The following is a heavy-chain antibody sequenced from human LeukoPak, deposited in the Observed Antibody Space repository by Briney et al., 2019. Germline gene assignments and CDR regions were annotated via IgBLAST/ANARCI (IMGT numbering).Heavy chain of an antibody. J-gene: IGHJ5*02. CDR2: INPNSGGT. CDR3: ARGLLWFGEPPGA. Sequence: ASVKVSCKASGYTFTGYYMHWVRQAPGQGLEWMGWINPNSGGTNYAQKFQGRVTMTRDTSISTAYMELSRLRSDDTAVYYCARGLLWFGEPPGAWGQGTLVTVSS. D-gene: IGHD3-10*01. CDR1: GYTFTGYY. V-gene: IGHV1-2*02.